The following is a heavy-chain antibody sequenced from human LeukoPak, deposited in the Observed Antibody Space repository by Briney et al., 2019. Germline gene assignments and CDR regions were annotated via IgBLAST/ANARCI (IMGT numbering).Heavy chain of an antibody. CDR1: GFTVSSNY. CDR2: IKSDGIST. J-gene: IGHJ4*02. D-gene: IGHD3-9*01. CDR3: ARDFYWSIDS. Sequence: GGSLRLSCAASGFTVSSNYMSWVRQAPGKGLEWVSRIKSDGISTSYADSVKGRFTIFSDNAKNTLYLQMNSLRAEDTAVYFCARDFYWSIDSWGQGTQVTVSS. V-gene: IGHV3-74*01.